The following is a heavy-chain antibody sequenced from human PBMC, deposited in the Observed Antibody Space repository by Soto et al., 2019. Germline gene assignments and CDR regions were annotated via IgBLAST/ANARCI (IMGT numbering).Heavy chain of an antibody. Sequence: ASVKVSCKASGGTFSSYAISWVRQAPGQGLEWMGGIIPIFGTANYAQKFQGRVTITADESTSTAYMELSSLRSEDTAVYYCARSANGDHDAFDIWGQGTMVTVSS. CDR3: ARSANGDHDAFDI. V-gene: IGHV1-69*13. D-gene: IGHD2-21*02. J-gene: IGHJ3*02. CDR2: IIPIFGTA. CDR1: GGTFSSYA.